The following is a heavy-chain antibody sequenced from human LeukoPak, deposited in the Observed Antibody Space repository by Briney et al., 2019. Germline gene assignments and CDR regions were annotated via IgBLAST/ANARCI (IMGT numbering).Heavy chain of an antibody. CDR2: ITDSGGAT. CDR1: GFTFSSYS. D-gene: IGHD6-13*01. CDR3: AKAYTRSWYAAFDI. Sequence: GGSLRLSCAASGFTFSSYSMNWVRQAPGKGLEWVSAITDSGGATYYADSVKGRFTISRDNSKNTLYLQMNSLRGDDTATYYCAKAYTRSWYAAFDIWGQGTMVTVSS. V-gene: IGHV3-23*01. J-gene: IGHJ3*02.